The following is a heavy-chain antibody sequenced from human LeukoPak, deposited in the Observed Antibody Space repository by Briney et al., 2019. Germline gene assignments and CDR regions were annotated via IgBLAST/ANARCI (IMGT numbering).Heavy chain of an antibody. CDR2: INPNSGGT. CDR1: GYTFTCYY. CDR3: ARVRMHSSSWYNWFDP. J-gene: IGHJ5*02. Sequence: GASVKVSCKASGYTFTCYYMHWVRQAPGQGLEWMGRINPNSGGTNYAQKFQGRVTMTRDTSISTAYMELSRLRSDDTAVYYCARVRMHSSSWYNWFDPWGQGTLVTVSS. D-gene: IGHD6-13*01. V-gene: IGHV1-2*06.